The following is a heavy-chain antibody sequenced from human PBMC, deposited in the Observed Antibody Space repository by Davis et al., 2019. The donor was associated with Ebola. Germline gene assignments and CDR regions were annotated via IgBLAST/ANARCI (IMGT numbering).Heavy chain of an antibody. Sequence: PGGSLRLSCTVSGFTFSSFSMNWVRQAPGKGLECVSSIGSTTNFIYYADSVKGRFTISRDNAKNSLYLQMNSLRAEDTAVYYCARDGSNSYFDYWGQGNLVTVSS. CDR1: GFTFSSFS. J-gene: IGHJ4*02. CDR2: IGSTTNFI. V-gene: IGHV3-21*01. D-gene: IGHD6-6*01. CDR3: ARDGSNSYFDY.